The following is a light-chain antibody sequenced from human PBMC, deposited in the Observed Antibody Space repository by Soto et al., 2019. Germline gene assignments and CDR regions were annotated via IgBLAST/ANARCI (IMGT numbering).Light chain of an antibody. CDR1: PGIINC. Sequence: DLQMTQSPSAMSASVGDSVTITCRASPGIINCLAWYQQKPWKVPQLLFYAASTMQSGVPSRFISSGSGTEFTLTISSLQSEDVATYYCQKYNSAPLTFVQGTRLEIK. CDR2: AAS. CDR3: QKYNSAPLT. V-gene: IGKV1-27*01. J-gene: IGKJ5*01.